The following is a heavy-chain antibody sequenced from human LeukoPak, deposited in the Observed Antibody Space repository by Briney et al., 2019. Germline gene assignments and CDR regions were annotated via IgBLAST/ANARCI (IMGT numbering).Heavy chain of an antibody. CDR2: TSGSGGST. V-gene: IGHV3-23*01. CDR3: AKEYILTGYYLH. D-gene: IGHD3-9*01. CDR1: GFTFSSYA. Sequence: GGSLRLSCAASGFTFSSYAVSWVRQAPGKGLEWVSATSGSGGSTYYADSVKGRFTISRDNSKNTLYLQMNSLRAEDTAVYYCAKEYILTGYYLHWGQGTLVTVSS. J-gene: IGHJ4*02.